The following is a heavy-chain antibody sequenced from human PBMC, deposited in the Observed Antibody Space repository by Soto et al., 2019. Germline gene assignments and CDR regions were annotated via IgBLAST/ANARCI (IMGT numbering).Heavy chain of an antibody. J-gene: IGHJ6*02. CDR1: GFDFTKSA. D-gene: IGHD2-2*01. V-gene: IGHV3-23*01. CDR3: ARDGGYCSSTSCYDYYYYGMDV. Sequence: EVQLLESGGGLVQPGGSLRLSCAASGFDFTKSAMNWVLQAPGKGLQWVSGISGSGTSTSHGDSVKGRFTISGDNSKNTLYLQMNSLRAEDTAVYYCARDGGYCSSTSCYDYYYYGMDVWGQGTTVTVSS. CDR2: ISGSGTST.